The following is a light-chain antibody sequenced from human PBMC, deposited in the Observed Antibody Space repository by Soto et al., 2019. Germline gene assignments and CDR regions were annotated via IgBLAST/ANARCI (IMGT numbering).Light chain of an antibody. CDR1: QGISSY. CDR2: AAA. V-gene: IGKV1-9*01. CDR3: QQLNTYPLYT. J-gene: IGKJ2*01. Sequence: DIPLTQSPSFLSASVGDRVTITCRASQGISSYLAWYQQKPGKAPKLLIYAAATLQSGVPSRFSGSGSGTEFTLLISSLQPEDFAAYYCQQLNTYPLYTFGQGTKLEIK.